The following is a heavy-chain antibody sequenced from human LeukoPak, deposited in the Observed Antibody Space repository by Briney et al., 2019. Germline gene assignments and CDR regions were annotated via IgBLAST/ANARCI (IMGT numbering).Heavy chain of an antibody. D-gene: IGHD5-18*01. V-gene: IGHV3-23*01. Sequence: PGGSLRLSCAASGFTFSSYAMSWVRQTPGKGLEWVSAISGSGGSTYYADSVKGRFTISRDNSKNTLYLQMNSLRAEDTAVYYCAKVVALYRYSYPDAFDIWGQGTMVTVSS. J-gene: IGHJ3*02. CDR2: ISGSGGST. CDR3: AKVVALYRYSYPDAFDI. CDR1: GFTFSSYA.